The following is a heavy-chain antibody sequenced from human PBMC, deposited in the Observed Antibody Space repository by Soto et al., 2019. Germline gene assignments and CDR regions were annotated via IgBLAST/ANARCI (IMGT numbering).Heavy chain of an antibody. CDR3: AKDRRAGGNSAFYFDF. J-gene: IGHJ4*02. D-gene: IGHD3-16*01. CDR1: GFTFSSFG. CDR2: ISYQGSNK. Sequence: GGSLRLSCAASGFTFSSFGLHWVRQAPGKGLEWVAFISYQGSNKYYADSVKGRFTISRDNSKKMLYLQTDSLRAEDTAVYYCAKDRRAGGNSAFYFDFWGQGAQVTVSS. V-gene: IGHV3-30*18.